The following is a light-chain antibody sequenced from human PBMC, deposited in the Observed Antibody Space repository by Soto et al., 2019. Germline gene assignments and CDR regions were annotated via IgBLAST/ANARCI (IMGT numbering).Light chain of an antibody. CDR3: AAWDDSLSGYV. J-gene: IGLJ1*01. CDR1: SSNIGGNA. V-gene: IGLV1-44*01. Sequence: QSVLTQPPSASGTPGQRVTISCSGSSSNIGGNAVNWYQQLPGTTPKLLIFSNNQPPSGVPDRFSGYKSGTSASLAISGLQSEDEADYYCAAWDDSLSGYVFGTGTKVTVL. CDR2: SNN.